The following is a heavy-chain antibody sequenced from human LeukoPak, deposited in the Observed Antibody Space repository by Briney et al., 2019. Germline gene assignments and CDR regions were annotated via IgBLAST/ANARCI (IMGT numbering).Heavy chain of an antibody. CDR3: AKSSYYDSSGYYREYYFDY. CDR2: TNSNSRYI. V-gene: IGHV3-21*01. CDR1: GFTFSSYS. J-gene: IGHJ4*02. D-gene: IGHD3-22*01. Sequence: GGSLRLSCAASGFTFSSYSMNWVRQAPGKGLEWVSSTNSNSRYIYYADSVKGRFSISRDNVKNSLYLQMNSLRVEDTAVYYCAKSSYYDSSGYYREYYFDYWGQGTLVTVSS.